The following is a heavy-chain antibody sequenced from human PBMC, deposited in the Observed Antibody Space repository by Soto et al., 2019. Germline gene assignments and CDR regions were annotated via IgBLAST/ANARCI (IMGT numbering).Heavy chain of an antibody. V-gene: IGHV3-21*01. Sequence: EVQLVESGGGLVKPGGSLRLSCAASGFTFSTYSMNWVRQAPGKGLEWVSSISSSSSYIYNADSVKGRFTISRDNAENSLYLQMNSLRAEDTAVYYCAKSGSGTGYYYGMDVWGQGTTVTVSS. CDR3: AKSGSGTGYYYGMDV. CDR2: ISSSSSYI. J-gene: IGHJ6*02. D-gene: IGHD1-26*01. CDR1: GFTFSTYS.